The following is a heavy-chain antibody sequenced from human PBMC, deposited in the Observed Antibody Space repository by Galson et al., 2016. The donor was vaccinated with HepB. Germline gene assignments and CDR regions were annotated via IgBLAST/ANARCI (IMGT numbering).Heavy chain of an antibody. CDR2: TSSSGHST. D-gene: IGHD4-11*01. J-gene: IGHJ6*04. V-gene: IGHV3-23*01. CDR3: AKASGYSNTWMNY. Sequence: SLRLSCAASGFIFSNYVMSWVRQAPGKGLEWISVTSSSGHSTYYADSVKGRFTISRDNSKNTLYLQMNSLRAEDTAVYYCAKASGYSNTWMNYWGKGTTVTVSS. CDR1: GFIFSNYV.